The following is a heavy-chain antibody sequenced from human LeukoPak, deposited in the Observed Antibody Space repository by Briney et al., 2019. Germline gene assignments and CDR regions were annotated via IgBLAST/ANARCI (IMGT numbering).Heavy chain of an antibody. D-gene: IGHD2-2*01. CDR3: ARGYCSINSCYYVS. Sequence: PSQTLSLTCTVSGGSISSGGDYWSWIRQHPGKGLEWIGYIYYSGSTKYNPSLESRVTISVDTSKNQFSLRLKSVTAADTAVYYCARGYCSINSCYYVSWGQGTLVTVSS. V-gene: IGHV4-31*03. J-gene: IGHJ5*02. CDR1: GGSISSGGDY. CDR2: IYYSGST.